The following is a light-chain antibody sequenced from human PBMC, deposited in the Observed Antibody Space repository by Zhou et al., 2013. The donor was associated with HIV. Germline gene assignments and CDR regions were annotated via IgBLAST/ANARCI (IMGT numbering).Light chain of an antibody. CDR1: ETVGRS. CDR2: ETS. Sequence: DIQMTQSPSIVSASLGVRVTMTCRANETVGRSLAWYRQKRGKAPTLVIYETSILDKGVPSRFAGSGSGTEFILTISSLQPDDFATYYCQQYNSYWTFGQGTKVEI. CDR3: QQYNSYWT. J-gene: IGKJ1*01. V-gene: IGKV1-5*03.